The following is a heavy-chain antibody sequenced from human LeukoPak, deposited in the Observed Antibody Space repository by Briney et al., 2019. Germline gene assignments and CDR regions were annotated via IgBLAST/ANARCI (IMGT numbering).Heavy chain of an antibody. CDR2: IKQDGSEK. CDR3: ARGSWGSGSYYFDY. D-gene: IGHD3-10*01. J-gene: IGHJ4*02. CDR1: GFTFSSYW. V-gene: IGHV3-7*03. Sequence: SGGSLRLSCAASGFTFSSYWMSWVRQAPGKGLEWVANIKQDGSEKYYVDSVKGRFTISRDNAKNTLYLQMNSLRAEDTAVYYCARGSWGSGSYYFDYWGQGTLVTVSS.